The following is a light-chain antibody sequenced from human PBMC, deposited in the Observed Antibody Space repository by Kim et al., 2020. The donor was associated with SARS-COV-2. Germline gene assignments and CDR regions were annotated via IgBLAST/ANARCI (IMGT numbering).Light chain of an antibody. CDR1: QNIHIW. CDR2: KAS. V-gene: IGKV1-5*03. Sequence: DIQMTQSPSTLSASVGDRVTISCRASQNIHIWLAWFQQKPGKAPRVLMYKASTLESGVPSRFSGSGSGTEFTLTINSLQPDDSATYYCQQYEVHPETFGKGTKVEI. CDR3: QQYEVHPET. J-gene: IGKJ1*01.